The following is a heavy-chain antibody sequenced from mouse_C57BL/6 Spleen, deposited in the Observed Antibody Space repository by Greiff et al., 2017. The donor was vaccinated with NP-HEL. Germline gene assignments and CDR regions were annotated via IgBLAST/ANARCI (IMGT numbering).Heavy chain of an antibody. Sequence: QVQLQQPGAELVKPGASVKLSCKASGYTFTSYWMHWVKQRPGQGLEWIGMIHPNSGSTNYNEKFKSKATLTVDKSSSTAYMQLSSLTSEDSAVYCCARAMVTYYFDYWGQGTTLTVSS. CDR3: ARAMVTYYFDY. J-gene: IGHJ2*01. CDR2: IHPNSGST. V-gene: IGHV1-64*01. CDR1: GYTFTSYW. D-gene: IGHD2-2*01.